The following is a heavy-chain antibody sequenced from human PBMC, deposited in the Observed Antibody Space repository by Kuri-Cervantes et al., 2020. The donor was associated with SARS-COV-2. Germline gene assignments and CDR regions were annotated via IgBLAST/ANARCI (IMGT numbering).Heavy chain of an antibody. CDR1: GYTFTSYY. Sequence: ASVQDTCKASGYTFTSYYMHWVLQAAGQGLEWMGWFNPNSGGTNYERKFEGRVHMTRDTSTSTAYKELSRLRSDDTAVYYCATDWGLRYYFDYWGQGTLVTVSS. CDR2: FNPNSGGT. V-gene: IGHV1-2*02. J-gene: IGHJ4*02. D-gene: IGHD3-16*01. CDR3: ATDWGLRYYFDY.